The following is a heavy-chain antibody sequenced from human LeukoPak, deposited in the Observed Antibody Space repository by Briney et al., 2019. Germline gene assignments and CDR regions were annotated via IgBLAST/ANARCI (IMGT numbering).Heavy chain of an antibody. CDR3: ARDGSSYFDY. V-gene: IGHV1-69*13. Sequence: SVKVSCKASGYTFTSYYMHWVRQAPGQGLEWMGGIIPIFGTANYAQKFQGRVTITADESTSTAYMELSSLRSEDTAVYYCARDGSSYFDYWGQGTLVTVSS. D-gene: IGHD6-13*01. CDR2: IIPIFGTA. J-gene: IGHJ4*02. CDR1: GYTFTSYY.